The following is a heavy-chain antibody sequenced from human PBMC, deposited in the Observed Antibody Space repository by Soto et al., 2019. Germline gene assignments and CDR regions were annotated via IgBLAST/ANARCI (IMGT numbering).Heavy chain of an antibody. CDR3: AHRDRASGGLFDY. D-gene: IGHD3-10*01. V-gene: IGHV2-5*02. J-gene: IGHJ4*02. CDR1: GFSLDTSGAA. Sequence: QITLKESGPTLVKPTQTLTLTCTFSGFSLDTSGAAVGWIRQPPGKGLEWHSVIYWDDDKRSSPSLRSRLTITKDTSKNQVVLRMTNMDPADTGTYYCAHRDRASGGLFDYWGQGTLVTVSS. CDR2: IYWDDDK.